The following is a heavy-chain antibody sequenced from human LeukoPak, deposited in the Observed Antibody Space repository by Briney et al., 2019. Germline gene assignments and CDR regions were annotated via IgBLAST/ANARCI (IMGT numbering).Heavy chain of an antibody. Sequence: GASVKVSCKASGYTFTGYYMHWVRQAPGQGLEWMGWINPNSGGTNYVQKFQGWVTMTRDTSISTAYMELSSLRSEDTAVYYCARLGRDYFDYWGQGTLVTVSS. J-gene: IGHJ4*02. CDR1: GYTFTGYY. V-gene: IGHV1-2*04. CDR3: ARLGRDYFDY. D-gene: IGHD2-15*01. CDR2: INPNSGGT.